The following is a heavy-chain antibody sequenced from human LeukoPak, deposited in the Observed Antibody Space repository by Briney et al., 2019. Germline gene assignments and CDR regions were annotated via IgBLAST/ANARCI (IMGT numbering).Heavy chain of an antibody. CDR3: ARHYYGSGSSDY. CDR1: GGSISSYY. Sequence: SETLSLTCTVSGGSISSYYWSWIRQPPGKGLEWIGYIYYSGSTNYNPSLKSRVTISVDTSKNQFSLKLSSVTAADTAVYYCARHYYGSGSSDYWGQGTLVTVSS. V-gene: IGHV4-59*08. D-gene: IGHD3-10*01. CDR2: IYYSGST. J-gene: IGHJ4*02.